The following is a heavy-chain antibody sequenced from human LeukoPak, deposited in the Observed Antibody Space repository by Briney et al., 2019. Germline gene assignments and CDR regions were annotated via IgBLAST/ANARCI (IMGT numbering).Heavy chain of an antibody. V-gene: IGHV1-69*06. J-gene: IGHJ4*02. CDR2: IIPIFGTA. CDR3: AGEIRIAAACLEY. CDR1: GGTFSSYA. Sequence: ASVKVSCKASGGTFSSYAISWVRQAPGQGLEWMGGIIPIFGTANYAQKFQGRVTITADKSTSTAYMELSSLRSEDTALYYGAGEIRIAAACLEYWGQGTLVTVSS. D-gene: IGHD6-13*01.